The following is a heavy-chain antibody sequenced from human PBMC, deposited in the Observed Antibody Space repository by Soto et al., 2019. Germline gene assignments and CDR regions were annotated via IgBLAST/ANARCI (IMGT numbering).Heavy chain of an antibody. Sequence: QVQLQESGPGLLKTSETLSLTCTVSGGSLRSGSYYWRWIRQPPGKGLEWIGYIYHGGATTYNPSLKSRVPISVDTSKNQFSLKVTSVPAADTAVYFFARGSSGRHDYWGQGTPVTVSS. CDR3: ARGSSGRHDY. CDR1: GGSLRSGSYY. V-gene: IGHV4-61*01. J-gene: IGHJ4*02. D-gene: IGHD3-22*01. CDR2: IYHGGAT.